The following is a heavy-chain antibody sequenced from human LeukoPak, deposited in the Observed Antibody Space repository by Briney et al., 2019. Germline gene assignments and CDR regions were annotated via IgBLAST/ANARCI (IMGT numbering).Heavy chain of an antibody. Sequence: SETLSLTCTVSGGSISSSSYYWSWIRQHPGEGLEWIGYIYSSGSTSYNPSLKSRVTISLDTSKNQFSLKLSSVTAADTAVYYCAREGISARRGYYGMDVWGQGTTVTVSS. V-gene: IGHV4-31*03. D-gene: IGHD2/OR15-2a*01. CDR3: AREGISARRGYYGMDV. J-gene: IGHJ6*02. CDR2: IYSSGST. CDR1: GGSISSSSYY.